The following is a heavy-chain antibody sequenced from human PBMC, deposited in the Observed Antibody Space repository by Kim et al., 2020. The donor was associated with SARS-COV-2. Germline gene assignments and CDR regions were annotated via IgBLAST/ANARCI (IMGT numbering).Heavy chain of an antibody. J-gene: IGHJ4*02. V-gene: IGHV3-15*01. CDR1: GFTFSNAW. CDR2: IKSKTDGGTT. Sequence: GGSLRLSCAASGFTFSNAWMSWVRQAPGKGLEWVGRIKSKTDGGTTDYAAPVKGRFTISRDDSKNTLYLQMNSLKTEDTAVYYCTTVSLDDYGDYVWWYWGQGTLVTVSS. CDR3: TTVSLDDYGDYVWWY. D-gene: IGHD4-17*01.